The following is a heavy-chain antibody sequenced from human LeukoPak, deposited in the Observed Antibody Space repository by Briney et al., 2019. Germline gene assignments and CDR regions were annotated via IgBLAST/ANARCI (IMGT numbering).Heavy chain of an antibody. CDR1: GFTFSSYS. CDR2: ISSSSSYI. J-gene: IGHJ4*02. V-gene: IGHV3-21*01. CDR3: ARARVTTDFDY. Sequence: GGSLRLSCADSGFTFSSYSMKWVRQAPGKELEWVSSISSSSSYIYYADSVKGRFTISRDNAKNSLYLQMNSLRAEDTAVYYCARARVTTDFDYWGQRTLVTVSS. D-gene: IGHD4-17*01.